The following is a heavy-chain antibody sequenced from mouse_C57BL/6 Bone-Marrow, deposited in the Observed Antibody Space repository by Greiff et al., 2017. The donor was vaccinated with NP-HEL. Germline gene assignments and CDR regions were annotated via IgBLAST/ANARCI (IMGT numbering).Heavy chain of an antibody. J-gene: IGHJ1*03. V-gene: IGHV1-69*01. CDR2: IDPSDSYT. CDR1: GYTFTSYW. CDR3: ATTVVATRDWYFDV. D-gene: IGHD1-1*01. Sequence: QVQLQQSGAELVMPGASVKLSCKASGYTFTSYWMHWVKQRPGQGLEWIGEIDPSDSYTNYNQKFKGKSTLTVDKSSSTAYMQLSSLTSEDSAVYYCATTVVATRDWYFDVWGTGTTVTVSS.